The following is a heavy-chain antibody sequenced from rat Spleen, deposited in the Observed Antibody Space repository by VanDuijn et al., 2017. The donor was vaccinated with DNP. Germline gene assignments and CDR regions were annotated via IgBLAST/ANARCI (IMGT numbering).Heavy chain of an antibody. D-gene: IGHD4-3*01. Sequence: EVQLVESGGGLVQPGRSMKLSCTASGFTFSDYNMAWVRQAPKKGLEWVASISASGGSTSYRDSVKGRFTISRDNVKTILYLQMNSLKSEDTATYFCTRGGSYFGDWFAYWGQGTLVTVSS. CDR3: TRGGSYFGDWFAY. V-gene: IGHV5-25*01. CDR2: ISASGGST. CDR1: GFTFSDYN. J-gene: IGHJ3*01.